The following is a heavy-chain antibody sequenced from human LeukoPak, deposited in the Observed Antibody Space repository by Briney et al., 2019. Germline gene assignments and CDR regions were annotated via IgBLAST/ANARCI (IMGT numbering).Heavy chain of an antibody. CDR3: ARCLSYDYVWGSYRSSYNWFDP. Sequence: SETLSLTCAVYGGSFSGYYWSWIRQPPGKGLEWIGEINHSGSTNYNPSLKSRVTISVDTSKNQFSLKLSSVTAADTAVYYCARCLSYDYVWGSYRSSYNWFDPWGQGTLVTVSS. J-gene: IGHJ5*02. CDR1: GGSFSGYY. D-gene: IGHD3-16*02. V-gene: IGHV4-34*01. CDR2: INHSGST.